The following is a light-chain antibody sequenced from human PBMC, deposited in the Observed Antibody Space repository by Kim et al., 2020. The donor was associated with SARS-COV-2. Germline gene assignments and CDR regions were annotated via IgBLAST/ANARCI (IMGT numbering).Light chain of an antibody. Sequence: EIVMTQSPATLSVSPGERATLSCRASQSVSSNLVWYQQKPGQAPRLLIYGASTRVTGIPARFSGSGSGTEFTLTISSLQSEDFAVYYCQQYNNWPRTFRQGTRADIK. CDR3: QQYNNWPRT. V-gene: IGKV3-15*01. J-gene: IGKJ1*01. CDR2: GAS. CDR1: QSVSSN.